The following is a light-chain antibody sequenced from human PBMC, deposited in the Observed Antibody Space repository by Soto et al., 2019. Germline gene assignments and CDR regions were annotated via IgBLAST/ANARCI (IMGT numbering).Light chain of an antibody. CDR2: DDS. CDR1: NIGSKS. V-gene: IGLV3-21*02. J-gene: IGLJ2*01. Sequence: SYELTQPPLVSVAPGQTARITCGGNNIGSKSVHWYQQKPGQAPVLVVYDDSDRPSGIPERFSGSNSGNTATLTISRVEAGDEADYYCQVWDSSSDLVVFGGGTKLTVL. CDR3: QVWDSSSDLVV.